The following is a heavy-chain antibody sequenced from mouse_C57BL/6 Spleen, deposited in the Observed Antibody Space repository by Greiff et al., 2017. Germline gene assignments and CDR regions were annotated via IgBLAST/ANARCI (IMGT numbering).Heavy chain of an antibody. J-gene: IGHJ4*01. Sequence: VQLKQSGPELVKPGASVKISCKASGYTFTDYYMNWVKQSHGKSLEWIGDINPNNGGTSYNQKFKGKATLTVDKSSSTAYMELRSLTSEDSAVYYCARGGWSNSYAMDYWGQGTSVTVSS. D-gene: IGHD2-5*01. V-gene: IGHV1-26*01. CDR1: GYTFTDYY. CDR2: INPNNGGT. CDR3: ARGGWSNSYAMDY.